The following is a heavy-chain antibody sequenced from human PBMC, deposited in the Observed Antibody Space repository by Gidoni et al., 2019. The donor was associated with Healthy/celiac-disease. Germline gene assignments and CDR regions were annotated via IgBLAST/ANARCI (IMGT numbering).Heavy chain of an antibody. Sequence: EAQPLESGGGLVQPGGSLRPACAAPGFTFSSYAMGRVRQAPGKGLEWVSAISGSGGSTYYADSVKGRFTISRDNSKNTLYLQMNSLRAEDTAVYYCAKDRLMITFGGVMETDAFDIWGQGTMVTVSS. CDR1: GFTFSSYA. V-gene: IGHV3-23*01. D-gene: IGHD3-16*01. CDR3: AKDRLMITFGGVMETDAFDI. CDR2: ISGSGGST. J-gene: IGHJ3*02.